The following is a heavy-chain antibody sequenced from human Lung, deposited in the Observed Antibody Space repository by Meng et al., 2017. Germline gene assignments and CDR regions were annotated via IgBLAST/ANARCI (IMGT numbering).Heavy chain of an antibody. CDR2: IIDSGST. CDR3: VRRTYSSGWYFDY. V-gene: IGHV4-34*02. Sequence: HVPLQQWGAGLLKPSETLSLTCAVYGGSFSGYYWSWIRQPPGKGLEWIGEIIDSGSTNYNPSLKSRVTISVDTSKNQFSLRVTSVTAADRAVYYCVRRTYSSGWYFDYWGQGTLVTVSS. J-gene: IGHJ4*02. CDR1: GGSFSGYY. D-gene: IGHD6-19*01.